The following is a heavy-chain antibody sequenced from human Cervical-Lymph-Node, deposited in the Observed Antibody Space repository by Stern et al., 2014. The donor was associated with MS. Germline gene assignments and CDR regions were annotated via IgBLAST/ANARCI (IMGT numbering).Heavy chain of an antibody. CDR3: ARPGYCSSTSCYNFGMDV. Sequence: VQLVESGGGLVKPGGSLRLSCAASGFTFSDYYMSWIRQAPGKGLEWVSYIRSSGSTIYYADSVKGRFTISRDNAKNSLYLQMNSLRAEDTAVYYCARPGYCSSTSCYNFGMDVWGQGTTVTVSS. CDR1: GFTFSDYY. D-gene: IGHD2-2*02. V-gene: IGHV3-11*01. J-gene: IGHJ6*02. CDR2: IRSSGSTI.